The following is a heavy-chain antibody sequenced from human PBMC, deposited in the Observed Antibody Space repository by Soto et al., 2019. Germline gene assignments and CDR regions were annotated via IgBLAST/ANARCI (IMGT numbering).Heavy chain of an antibody. CDR1: GGTFSNSA. Sequence: QVQLEQSGAEVKKPGSSVKVSCKASGGTFSNSAISWGRQAPGQGLEWMGGIMPIFRTPDYAQKFQGRVTITADESTTTAYMEVSGLKPDDTAVYYCARDKDRAQLGGNYYYVLDVWGQGTTVTVSS. V-gene: IGHV1-69*12. CDR2: IMPIFRTP. CDR3: ARDKDRAQLGGNYYYVLDV. D-gene: IGHD3-3*02. J-gene: IGHJ6*02.